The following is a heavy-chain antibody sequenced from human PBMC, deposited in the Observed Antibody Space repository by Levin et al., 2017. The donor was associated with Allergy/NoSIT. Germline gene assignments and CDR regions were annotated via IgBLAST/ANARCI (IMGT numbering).Heavy chain of an antibody. CDR3: SQILYDSSGYYQDDY. CDR1: GFTFSTSW. V-gene: IGHV3-74*03. CDR2: INSDGSST. J-gene: IGHJ4*02. D-gene: IGHD3-22*01. Sequence: GGSLRLSCAASGFTFSTSWMHWVRQAPGKGLVWVSRINSDGSSTKYADSVKGRFTISRDNAKNTLYLQMNSLRAEDTAVYYCSQILYDSSGYYQDDYWGQGTLVIVSS.